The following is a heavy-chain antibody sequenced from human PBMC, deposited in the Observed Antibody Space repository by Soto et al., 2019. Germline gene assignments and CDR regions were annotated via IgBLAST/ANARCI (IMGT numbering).Heavy chain of an antibody. J-gene: IGHJ3*02. CDR2: ISSSSSYI. CDR3: ARRYYDSSGAFDI. CDR1: GFTFSTYS. Sequence: GGSLRLSCAASGFTFSTYSMNWVRQAPGKGLEWVSSISSSSSYIYYADSVKGRFTISRDNAKNSLYLQMNSLRAEDTAVYYCARRYYDSSGAFDIWGQGTMVTVSS. V-gene: IGHV3-21*01. D-gene: IGHD3-22*01.